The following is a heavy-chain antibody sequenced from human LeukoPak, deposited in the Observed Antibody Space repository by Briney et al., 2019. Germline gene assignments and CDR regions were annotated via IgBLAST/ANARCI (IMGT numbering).Heavy chain of an antibody. V-gene: IGHV1-46*01. CDR1: GYTFTSYY. D-gene: IGHD4/OR15-4a*01. CDR2: INPSGGST. Sequence: GASVKVSCKASGYTFTSYYMHWVRQAPGQGLEWMGIINPSGGSTSYAQKFQGRVTMTRDTSTSTVYMELSSLRSEDTAVYYCAIPARLWLFYYWGQGTLVTVSS. J-gene: IGHJ4*02. CDR3: AIPARLWLFYY.